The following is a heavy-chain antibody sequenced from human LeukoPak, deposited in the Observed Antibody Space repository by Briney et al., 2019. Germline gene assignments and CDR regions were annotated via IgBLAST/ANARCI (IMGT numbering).Heavy chain of an antibody. CDR2: ISAYNGST. J-gene: IGHJ4*02. V-gene: IGHV1-18*01. D-gene: IGHD3-10*01. CDR1: GYTFTSYG. Sequence: ASVKVPCKASGYTFTSYGISWVRQAPGQGLEWMGWISAYNGSTNYAQKLQGRVTMTTDTSTSTAYMELRSLRSDDTAVYYCAREGTGYYGSGSYYNPLFDYWGQGTLVTVSS. CDR3: AREGTGYYGSGSYYNPLFDY.